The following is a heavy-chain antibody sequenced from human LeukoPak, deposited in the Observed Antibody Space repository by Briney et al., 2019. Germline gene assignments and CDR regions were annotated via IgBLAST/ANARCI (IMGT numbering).Heavy chain of an antibody. D-gene: IGHD3-22*01. J-gene: IGHJ4*02. CDR2: ICGSGGTT. V-gene: IGHV3-23*01. CDR1: GFTFGTYA. CDR3: AKDRGRYYDSSGYYWGYYFDS. Sequence: GGSLRLSCAASGFTFGTYAVNWVRQAPGKGLEWVSPICGSGGTTYYADSVKGRFTISRDNSKNTLYLQMSSLRAEDTAIYYCAKDRGRYYDSSGYYWGYYFDSWGQGILVTVST.